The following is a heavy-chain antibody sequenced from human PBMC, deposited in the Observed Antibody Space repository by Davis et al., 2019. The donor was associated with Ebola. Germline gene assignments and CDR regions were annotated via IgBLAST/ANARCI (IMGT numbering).Heavy chain of an antibody. V-gene: IGHV3-66*04. CDR3: ARLDTIFGVVDDY. CDR2: IYSGGST. D-gene: IGHD3-3*01. CDR1: GFTFSSFW. J-gene: IGHJ4*02. Sequence: GESLKISCAASGFTFSSFWMHWVRQAPGKGLEWVSVIYSGGSTYYADSVKGRFTISRDNSKNTLYLQMNSLRAEDTAVYYCARLDTIFGVVDDYWGQGTLVTVSS.